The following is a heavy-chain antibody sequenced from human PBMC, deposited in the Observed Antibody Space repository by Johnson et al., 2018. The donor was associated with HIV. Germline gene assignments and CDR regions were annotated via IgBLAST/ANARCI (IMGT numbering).Heavy chain of an antibody. CDR3: VRDVGPLDI. CDR2: INKDGGEE. CDR1: GFTFSDYY. Sequence: VQLVESGGGVVQPGGSLRLSCAASGFTFSDYYMTWIRQAPGKGLEWLTTINKDGGEEYYVDSVKGRFTISRDNARNSLYLQMNSLRVEDTAVYYCVRDVGPLDIWGQGTLVTVS. V-gene: IGHV3-7*03. J-gene: IGHJ3*02.